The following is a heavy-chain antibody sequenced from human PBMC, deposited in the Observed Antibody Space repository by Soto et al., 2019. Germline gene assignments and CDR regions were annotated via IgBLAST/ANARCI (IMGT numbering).Heavy chain of an antibody. CDR1: GDSISRYY. J-gene: IGHJ5*02. V-gene: IGHV4-59*13. CDR2: ISNTGST. Sequence: QVQLQESGPGLVKPSETLSLTCTVSGDSISRYYWSWIRQPPGKGLEWVGYISNTGSTSYNPSLESRATISLDTSKNQVSLSLNSVTVAHTAVYYCASVGELPVWFDPWGRGTLVTVSS. D-gene: IGHD3-10*01. CDR3: ASVGELPVWFDP.